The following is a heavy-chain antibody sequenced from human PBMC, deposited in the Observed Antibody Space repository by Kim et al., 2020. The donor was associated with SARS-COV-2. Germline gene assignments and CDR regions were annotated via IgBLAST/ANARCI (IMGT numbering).Heavy chain of an antibody. CDR3: TTDPSLYNEWYGPKDDY. Sequence: VKGRFTISRDDSKNTLYLQMNSLKTEETAVYYCTTDPSLYNEWYGPKDDYWGQGTLVTVSS. J-gene: IGHJ4*02. D-gene: IGHD3-3*01. V-gene: IGHV3-15*01.